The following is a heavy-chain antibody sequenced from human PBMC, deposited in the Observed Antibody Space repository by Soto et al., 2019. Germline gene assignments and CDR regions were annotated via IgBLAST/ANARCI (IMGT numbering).Heavy chain of an antibody. D-gene: IGHD1-26*01. CDR1: GYSFTSLD. Sequence: QVQLVQSGAEVREPGASVKVSCKASGYSFTSLDINWVRQTTGHGLEWMGWMQPSSGRTGYAQKFQGRVTMTRDTSINTAYMELSSLTSDDTAFYYCARGVTAGVDYWGQGPLVTVSS. V-gene: IGHV1-8*01. CDR2: MQPSSGRT. CDR3: ARGVTAGVDY. J-gene: IGHJ4*02.